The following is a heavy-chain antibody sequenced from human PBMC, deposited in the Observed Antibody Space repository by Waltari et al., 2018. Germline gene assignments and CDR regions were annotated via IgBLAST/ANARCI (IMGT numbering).Heavy chain of an antibody. V-gene: IGHV3-7*01. CDR2: IKEEGSEK. CDR3: ARDRKGDYNS. J-gene: IGHJ4*02. Sequence: EVQLVESGGGLVQPGGSLRLSCAASGFTFSRYWMSWVRQAPGKGREWVTNIKEEGSEKYYVDSVKDRFTSYRDNPKNSLYLQMNSLRGEDAAMYYCARDRKGDYNSWGQGTLVTVSS. D-gene: IGHD4-17*01. CDR1: GFTFSRYW.